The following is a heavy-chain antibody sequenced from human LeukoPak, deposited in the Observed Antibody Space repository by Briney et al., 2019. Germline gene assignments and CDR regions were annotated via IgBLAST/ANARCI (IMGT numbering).Heavy chain of an antibody. V-gene: IGHV3-66*01. Sequence: HPGGSLRLSCAASGFTVSSNYMSWVRQAPGKGLEWVSVIYSGGRTYYADSVKGRFTISRDNSKNTLYLQMNSLRAEDTAVYYCARDSAVSMVDYGVAVYYGMDVWGQGTTVTVSS. CDR1: GFTVSSNY. CDR3: ARDSAVSMVDYGVAVYYGMDV. J-gene: IGHJ6*02. CDR2: IYSGGRT. D-gene: IGHD4-17*01.